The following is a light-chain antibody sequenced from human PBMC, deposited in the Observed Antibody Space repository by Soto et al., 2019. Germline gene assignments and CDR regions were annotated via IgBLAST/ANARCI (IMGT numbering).Light chain of an antibody. V-gene: IGLV3-21*04. CDR2: YDS. CDR3: QVWDSSCDHVV. J-gene: IGLJ2*01. CDR1: NIGSKS. Sequence: SYELTQPPSLSVAPGKTARITCGGNNIGSKSVHWYQQKPGQAPVLVIYYDSDRPSGIPERFSGSNSGNTATLTISRVEAGDEADYYCQVWDSSCDHVVFGGGTKLTVL.